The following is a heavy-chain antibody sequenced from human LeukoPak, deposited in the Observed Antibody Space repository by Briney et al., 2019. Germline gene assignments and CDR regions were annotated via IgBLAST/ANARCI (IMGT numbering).Heavy chain of an antibody. CDR3: AKGMWLGNQFDY. CDR2: INPDGSST. V-gene: IGHV3-74*01. D-gene: IGHD6-19*01. CDR1: GFTFSMSW. J-gene: IGHJ4*02. Sequence: GGSLRLSCAASGFTFSMSWIHWVRQAPGKGLVWVSRINPDGSSTRHADSVKGRFTISRDNSKNTLYLQMNSLRAEDTAVYYCAKGMWLGNQFDYWGQGTLVTVSS.